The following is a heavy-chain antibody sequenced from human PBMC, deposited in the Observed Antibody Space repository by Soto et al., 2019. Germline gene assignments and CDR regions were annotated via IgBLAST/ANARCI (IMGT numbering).Heavy chain of an antibody. Sequence: GXSLNLSCKGSGYSFTSYWLGWLRQSPGKGLQWMGIIYPGDSDTRYSPSFQGQVTISADKSISTAYLQWSSLKASDTAMYYCARPHYYDRRDAFDIWGQGTMVTVSS. CDR3: ARPHYYDRRDAFDI. J-gene: IGHJ3*02. V-gene: IGHV5-51*01. D-gene: IGHD3-22*01. CDR2: IYPGDSDT. CDR1: GYSFTSYW.